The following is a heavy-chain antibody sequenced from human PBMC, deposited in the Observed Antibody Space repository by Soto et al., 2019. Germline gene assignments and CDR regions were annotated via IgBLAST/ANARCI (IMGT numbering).Heavy chain of an antibody. CDR2: INPNSGGT. Sequence: QVPLVQSGAEVKKPGASVKVSCKASGYTFTGYYMHWVRQAPGQGLEWMGWINPNSGGTNYAQKFQGWVTMTRDTSISTAYMELSRLRSDDTAVYYCARDGYYDSSGYPEYYGMDVWGQGTTVTVSS. CDR3: ARDGYYDSSGYPEYYGMDV. V-gene: IGHV1-2*04. D-gene: IGHD3-22*01. J-gene: IGHJ6*02. CDR1: GYTFTGYY.